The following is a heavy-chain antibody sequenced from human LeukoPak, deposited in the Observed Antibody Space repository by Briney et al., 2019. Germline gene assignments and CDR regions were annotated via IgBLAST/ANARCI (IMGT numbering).Heavy chain of an antibody. D-gene: IGHD1-26*01. CDR3: ARVRREKYFDY. J-gene: IGHJ4*02. CDR2: INHSEST. Sequence: SETLSLTCAVYGGSFSGYYWSWIRQPPGKGLEWIGEINHSESTNYNPSLKSRVTISVDTSKNQFSLKLSSVTAADTAVYYCARVRREKYFDYWGQGTLVTVSS. CDR1: GGSFSGYY. V-gene: IGHV4-34*01.